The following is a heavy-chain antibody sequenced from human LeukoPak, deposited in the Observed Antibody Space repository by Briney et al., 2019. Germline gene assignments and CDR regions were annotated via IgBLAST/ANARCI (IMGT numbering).Heavy chain of an antibody. CDR2: INPNSGGT. CDR3: ARDYYDSSGFGAFDI. J-gene: IGHJ3*02. V-gene: IGHV1-2*02. Sequence: ASVTVSCKASGYTFTSYYMHWVRQAPGQGLEWMGWINPNSGGTNYAQKFQGRVTMTRDTSISTAYMELSRLRSDDTAVYYCARDYYDSSGFGAFDIWGQGTMVTVSS. D-gene: IGHD3-22*01. CDR1: GYTFTSYY.